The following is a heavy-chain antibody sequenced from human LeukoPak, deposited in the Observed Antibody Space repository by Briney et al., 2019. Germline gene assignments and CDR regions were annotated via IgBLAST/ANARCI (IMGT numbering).Heavy chain of an antibody. D-gene: IGHD5-24*01. CDR2: INHSGST. CDR3: ARGREMATIRWGSRDAFDI. Sequence: SETLSLTCAVYGGSFSGYYWSWIRQPPGKGLEWIGEINHSGSTNYNPSLKSRVTISVDTSKNQFSLKLSSVTAADTAVYYCARGREMATIRWGSRDAFDIWGQGTMVTVSS. J-gene: IGHJ3*02. V-gene: IGHV4-34*01. CDR1: GGSFSGYY.